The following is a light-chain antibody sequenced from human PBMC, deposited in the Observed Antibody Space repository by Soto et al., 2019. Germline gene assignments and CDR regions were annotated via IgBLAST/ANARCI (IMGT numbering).Light chain of an antibody. Sequence: EIVLTQSPATLSLSPGERATLSCRASQSVSSYLAWYQQKPGQAPRLLIYDASNRATGIPARFSGSGSGTAFTLTISSIEPEDCAVYYCQQRSNWPLTFGGGTKVEIK. CDR3: QQRSNWPLT. V-gene: IGKV3-11*01. CDR2: DAS. CDR1: QSVSSY. J-gene: IGKJ4*01.